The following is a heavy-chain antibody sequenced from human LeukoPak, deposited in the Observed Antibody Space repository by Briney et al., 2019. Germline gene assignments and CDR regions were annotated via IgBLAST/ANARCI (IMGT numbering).Heavy chain of an antibody. CDR2: ISSSSTI. CDR1: GFTFSSYS. Sequence: PGGSLRLSCAASGFTFSSYSMNWVRQAPGKGLEWVSYISSSSTIYYADSVKGRFTISRDNAKNSLYLQMNSLRDEDTAVYYCARDRVAFYYYGSGSYYYDAFDIWGQGTMVTVSS. V-gene: IGHV3-48*02. D-gene: IGHD3-10*01. J-gene: IGHJ3*02. CDR3: ARDRVAFYYYGSGSYYYDAFDI.